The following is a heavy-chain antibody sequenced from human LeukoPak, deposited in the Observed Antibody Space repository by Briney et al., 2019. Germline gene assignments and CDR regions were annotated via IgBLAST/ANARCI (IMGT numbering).Heavy chain of an antibody. V-gene: IGHV1-18*01. D-gene: IGHD2-21*02. CDR1: GYTFTSYG. CDR2: ISAYNGNT. Sequence: ASVKVSCKASGYTFTSYGISWVRQAPGQGLEWMGWISAYNGNTNYAQKLQGRVTMTTDTSTSTAYMELGSLRSDDTAVYYCASCQGGDCYSSWFDPWGQGTLVTVSS. J-gene: IGHJ5*02. CDR3: ASCQGGDCYSSWFDP.